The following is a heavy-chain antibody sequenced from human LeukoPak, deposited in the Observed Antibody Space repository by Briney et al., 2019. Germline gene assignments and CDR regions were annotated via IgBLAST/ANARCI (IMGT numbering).Heavy chain of an antibody. J-gene: IGHJ3*02. CDR1: GGSLSSRSYY. V-gene: IGHV4-39*07. Sequence: SETLSLTCTVSGGSLSSRSYYWGWIRQPPRKGLEWIGTIYNIGNTYYNPSLKSRVSISIDTSKNHFSLKLRSVTAADTAVYYCARVPGYESSGYYYVGAFDIWGQGTMVTVSS. D-gene: IGHD3-22*01. CDR3: ARVPGYESSGYYYVGAFDI. CDR2: IYNIGNT.